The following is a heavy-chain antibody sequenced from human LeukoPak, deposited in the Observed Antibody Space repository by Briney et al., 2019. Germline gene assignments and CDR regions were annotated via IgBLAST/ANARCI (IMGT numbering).Heavy chain of an antibody. D-gene: IGHD2-15*01. CDR1: GGSISSYY. CDR2: IYYSGST. V-gene: IGHV4-59*01. J-gene: IGHJ1*01. Sequence: PSETLSLTCTVSGGSISSYYWSWIRQPPGKGLEWIGYIYYSGSTNYNPSLKSRVTISVDTSKNQFSLKLSSVTAADTAVYYCASQVVAAWTEYFQHWGRGTLVTVSS. CDR3: ASQVVAAWTEYFQH.